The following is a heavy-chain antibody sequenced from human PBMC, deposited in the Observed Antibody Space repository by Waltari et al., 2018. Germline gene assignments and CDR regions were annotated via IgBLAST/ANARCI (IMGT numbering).Heavy chain of an antibody. CDR1: GLPFNSFE. J-gene: IGHJ4*02. CDR2: IRSGGYTR. V-gene: IGHV3-48*03. Sequence: EVQLVESGGGLVEPGGSLRLSCEAPGLPFNSFEMSWVRQGPGKGMEWVSYIRSGGYTRYYADSVKGRFTISTDNAKKSLYLQMNSLTVEDTGVYYCARSRSSIWGLDYWGQGIQVTVSS. D-gene: IGHD3-16*01. CDR3: ARSRSSIWGLDY.